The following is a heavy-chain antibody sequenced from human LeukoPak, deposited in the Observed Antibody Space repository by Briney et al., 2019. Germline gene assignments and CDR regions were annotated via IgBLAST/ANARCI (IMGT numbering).Heavy chain of an antibody. J-gene: IGHJ1*01. V-gene: IGHV4-31*03. Sequence: SETLSHTCTVSGGSISSGGYFWSWIRQHPGKGLEWIGYIYYSGSTYYNPSLKGRVTISVDTSKNQFSLRLSSVTAADTAIYYCASVSYDTSLQHWGQGTLVTVSS. CDR2: IYYSGST. CDR3: ASVSYDTSLQH. CDR1: GGSISSGGYF. D-gene: IGHD3-22*01.